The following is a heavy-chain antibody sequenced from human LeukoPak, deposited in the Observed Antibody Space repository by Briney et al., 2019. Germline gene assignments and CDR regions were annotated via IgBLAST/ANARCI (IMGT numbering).Heavy chain of an antibody. D-gene: IGHD4-17*01. CDR1: GGSLTSSNW. CDR2: IYHSGGT. Sequence: PSETLSLTCALSGGSLTSSNWWSWVRQPPGKGLEWIGEIYHSGGTNYNPSLKNRVTISVDKSKNQFSLKLSSVTAADTAVYYCARGPRYGDYEVYWGQGTLVTVSS. CDR3: ARGPRYGDYEVY. J-gene: IGHJ4*02. V-gene: IGHV4-4*02.